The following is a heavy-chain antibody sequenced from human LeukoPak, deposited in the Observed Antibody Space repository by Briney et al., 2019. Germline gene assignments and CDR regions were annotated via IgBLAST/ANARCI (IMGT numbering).Heavy chain of an antibody. CDR3: AKETSRIGGSMASFDY. D-gene: IGHD1-26*01. J-gene: IGHJ4*02. CDR1: GFTFSSYE. V-gene: IGHV3-23*01. Sequence: GGSLRLSCAASGFTFSSYEMNWVRQAPGKGLEWVSGISGSGGSTFYADSVKGRFTISRDNSKNTLYLQMNSLRAEDTAVYYCAKETSRIGGSMASFDYWGQGTLVTVSS. CDR2: ISGSGGST.